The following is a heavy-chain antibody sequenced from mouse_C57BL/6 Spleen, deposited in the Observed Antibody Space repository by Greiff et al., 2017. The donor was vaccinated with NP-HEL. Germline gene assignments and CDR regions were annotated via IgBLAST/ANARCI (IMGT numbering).Heavy chain of an antibody. D-gene: IGHD1-1*01. V-gene: IGHV1-75*01. Sequence: QVQLQQSGPELVKPGASVKISCKASGYTFTDYYINWVKQRPGQGLEWIGWIFPGSGSTYYNEKFKGKATLTVDKSSSTAYMLLSSLTSEDSAVYFCARFGHYYGSSYHYAMDYWGQGTSVTVSS. CDR3: ARFGHYYGSSYHYAMDY. CDR1: GYTFTDYY. CDR2: IFPGSGST. J-gene: IGHJ4*01.